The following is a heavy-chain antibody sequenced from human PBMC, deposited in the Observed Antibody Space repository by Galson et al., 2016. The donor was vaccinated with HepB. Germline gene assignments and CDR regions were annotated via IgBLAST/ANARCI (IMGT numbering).Heavy chain of an antibody. CDR1: GESLSGYF. CDR3: ARDGFPGFGSFFDY. CDR2: VNHRGAT. Sequence: SETLSLTCTVSGESLSGYFWSWIRQPPGKGLEWIGEVNHRGATNYDPSLESRVTISADTSKIQFSLNLSSVTAADTAVYFCARDGFPGFGSFFDYWGHGALVTVSS. V-gene: IGHV4-34*01. J-gene: IGHJ4*01. D-gene: IGHD3-10*01.